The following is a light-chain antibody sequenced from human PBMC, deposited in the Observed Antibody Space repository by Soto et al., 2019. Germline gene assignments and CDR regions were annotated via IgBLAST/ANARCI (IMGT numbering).Light chain of an antibody. CDR1: QSISSY. CDR2: AAS. V-gene: IGKV1-39*01. CDR3: QQSYSTPIT. Sequence: DIHMTQSPSSLSASVGHRVTIPCRASQSISSYLNWYQQKQGKAPKLLIYAASSLQSGVPSRFSGSGYGTDFNLTISSLQPEDFATYYCQQSYSTPITFGQGTRLEIK. J-gene: IGKJ5*01.